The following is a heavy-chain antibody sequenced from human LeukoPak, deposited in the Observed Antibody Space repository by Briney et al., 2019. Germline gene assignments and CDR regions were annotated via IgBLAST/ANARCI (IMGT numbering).Heavy chain of an antibody. CDR3: VRDNSEAVAGTGRDYNGMDV. CDR2: ISRSGTTI. V-gene: IGHV3-48*03. D-gene: IGHD6-19*01. CDR1: GFTSSSYE. J-gene: IGHJ6*02. Sequence: GGSLSLSCAASGFTSSSYEMNWVRQPPGKGLEWVSYISRSGTTIYHPDSVKGRFTISRDAAKNSLYLQMNSLRAEDTAGYCCVRDNSEAVAGTGRDYNGMDVWGQGTTVTVSS.